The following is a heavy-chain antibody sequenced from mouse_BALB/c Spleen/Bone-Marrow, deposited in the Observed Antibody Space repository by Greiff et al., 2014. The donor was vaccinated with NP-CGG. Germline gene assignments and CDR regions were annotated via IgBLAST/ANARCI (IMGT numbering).Heavy chain of an antibody. D-gene: IGHD2-14*01. J-gene: IGHJ1*01. CDR1: GYTFTSSW. CDR2: IHPNSGNT. Sequence: VQLQQSGSVLVRPGASVKLSCKASGYTFTSSWMHWAKQRPGQGPEWIGDIHPNSGNTNYNEKFRGKATLTVDTSSNTAYVDLGSLTSEDSAVYYCARSYRFWYFDVWGAGTTVTVSS. V-gene: IGHV1S130*01. CDR3: ARSYRFWYFDV.